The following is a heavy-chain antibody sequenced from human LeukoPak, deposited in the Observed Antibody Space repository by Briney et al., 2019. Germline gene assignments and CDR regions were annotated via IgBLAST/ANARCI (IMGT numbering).Heavy chain of an antibody. CDR3: ARERPYYDILTGYYQALDY. J-gene: IGHJ4*02. V-gene: IGHV3-9*01. CDR2: ISWNSGSI. Sequence: PGRSLRLSCAASGFTFDDYAMHWVRQAPGKGLEWVSGISWNSGSIGYADSVKGRFTISRDNAKNSLYLQMNSLRAEDTAVYYCARERPYYDILTGYYQALDYWGQGTLVTVSS. D-gene: IGHD3-9*01. CDR1: GFTFDDYA.